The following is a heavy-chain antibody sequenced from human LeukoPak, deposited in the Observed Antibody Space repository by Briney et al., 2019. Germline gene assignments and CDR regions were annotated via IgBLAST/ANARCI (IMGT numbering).Heavy chain of an antibody. V-gene: IGHV3-48*03. D-gene: IGHD5-18*01. CDR3: AIRGYSYDYFST. J-gene: IGHJ5*02. Sequence: PGGSLRLSCAASGFTFSSFEMKWVRQAPGKGLEWVSYISSGGSTIYYADSVKGRFTISRDNAKNSLYLQMNSLRAEDTAVYYCAIRGYSYDYFSTWGQGTLVTVSS. CDR1: GFTFSSFE. CDR2: ISSGGSTI.